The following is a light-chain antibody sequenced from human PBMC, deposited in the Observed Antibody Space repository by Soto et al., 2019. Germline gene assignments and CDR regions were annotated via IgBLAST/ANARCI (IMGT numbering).Light chain of an antibody. CDR1: QTIAKW. CDR3: QQYFSDWT. CDR2: EAS. Sequence: DVQMTQSSSIVSASVGDTVTITCRTSQTIAKWLAWYQQKPGKAPKLLISEASIVQSGVPSRSSGSASGTEFTLTISGLQPDDFATYYCQQYFSDWTFGQGTKVDIK. V-gene: IGKV1-5*03. J-gene: IGKJ1*01.